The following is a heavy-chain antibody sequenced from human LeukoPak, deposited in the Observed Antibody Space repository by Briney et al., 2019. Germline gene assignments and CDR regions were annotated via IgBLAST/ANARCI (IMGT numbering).Heavy chain of an antibody. V-gene: IGHV4-59*12. D-gene: IGHD2-2*01. J-gene: IGHJ4*02. Sequence: SETLSLTCTVSGGSISSYYWSWIRQPPGKGLEWIGYIYYSGSTNYNPSLKSRVTISLDTSKNQFSLKLSSVTAADTAVYYCAREDCSSTSCYSADYWGQGTLVTVSS. CDR1: GGSISSYY. CDR3: AREDCSSTSCYSADY. CDR2: IYYSGST.